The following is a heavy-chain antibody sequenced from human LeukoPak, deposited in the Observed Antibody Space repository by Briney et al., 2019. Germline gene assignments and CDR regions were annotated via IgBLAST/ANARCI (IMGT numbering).Heavy chain of an antibody. CDR1: GFTFDNSA. CDR3: AGPNWGGIYYFDY. V-gene: IGHV3-9*01. Sequence: GGSLRLSCAASGFTFDNSAMHWVRQAPGKGLEWVSGISWNSAGIHYADSVKGRFTISRDNAKNSLYLQMNSLRAEDTAVYYCAGPNWGGIYYFDYWGQGTLVTVSS. CDR2: ISWNSAGI. J-gene: IGHJ4*02. D-gene: IGHD3-10*01.